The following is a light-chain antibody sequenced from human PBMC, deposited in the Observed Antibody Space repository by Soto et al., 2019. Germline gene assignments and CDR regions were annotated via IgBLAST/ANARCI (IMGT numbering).Light chain of an antibody. V-gene: IGKV3-11*01. CDR1: QSVSTY. CDR3: QQRSNWPLT. J-gene: IGKJ4*01. CDR2: DAS. Sequence: EVVLTQSPDTLSLSPGDRATLSCRASQSVSTYLAWYQQKPGQAPRLLIYDASNRATGIPARFSGSGSGTDFTLTISTLEPEDFAVYYCQQRSNWPLTFGGGTKVDIK.